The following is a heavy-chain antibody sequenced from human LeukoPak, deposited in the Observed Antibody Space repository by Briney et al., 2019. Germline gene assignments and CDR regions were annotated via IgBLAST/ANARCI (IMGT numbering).Heavy chain of an antibody. J-gene: IGHJ4*02. V-gene: IGHV4-39*07. CDR1: GGSISSSSYY. D-gene: IGHD6-19*01. CDR2: IYYSGST. Sequence: SETLSLTCTVSGGSISSSSYYWGWIRQPPGKGLEWIGSIYYSGSTYYNPSLKSRVTISVDTSKNQFSLKLSSVTAADTAVYYCARVAVAGHFDYWGQGTLVTVSS. CDR3: ARVAVAGHFDY.